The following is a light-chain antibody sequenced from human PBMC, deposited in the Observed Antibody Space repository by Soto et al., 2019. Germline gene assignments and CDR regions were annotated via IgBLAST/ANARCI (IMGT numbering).Light chain of an antibody. Sequence: QSALTQPPSASGSPGQSVTISCTGASSDLGAYDHVSWYQQRPGKAPKLIVYEVTKRPSGVPDRFSCSKSGNTASLTVSGLQAEDEADYYCSSFAGNNNLFGRGTKLTVL. J-gene: IGLJ2*01. CDR1: SSDLGAYDH. CDR3: SSFAGNNNL. V-gene: IGLV2-8*01. CDR2: EVT.